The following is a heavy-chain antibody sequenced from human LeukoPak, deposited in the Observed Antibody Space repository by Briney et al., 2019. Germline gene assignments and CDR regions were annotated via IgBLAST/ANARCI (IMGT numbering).Heavy chain of an antibody. CDR1: AFTFRTYW. CDR3: ARVLNYYDSSGYEDY. CDR2: ISSSSSYT. Sequence: GGSLRLSCAASAFTFRTYWMSWVRQAPGKGLEWVSYISSSSSYTNYADSVKGRFTISRDNAKNSLYLQMNSLRAEDTAVYYCARVLNYYDSSGYEDYWGQGTLVTVSS. J-gene: IGHJ4*02. V-gene: IGHV3-11*06. D-gene: IGHD3-22*01.